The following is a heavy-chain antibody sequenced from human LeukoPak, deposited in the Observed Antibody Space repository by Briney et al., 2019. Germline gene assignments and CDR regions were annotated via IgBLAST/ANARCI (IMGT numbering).Heavy chain of an antibody. V-gene: IGHV3-21*01. CDR1: GFHFSTYA. CDR3: ARDRLGGLDY. D-gene: IGHD5-12*01. CDR2: ISTTSTYI. Sequence: GGSLRLSCAASGFHFSTYAINWVRQAPGKGLEWVSSISTTSTYIFYADSLKSRFTISRDNAKNSVYLQMNTLRPEDTAVYYCARDRLGGLDYWGQGTLVTVSS. J-gene: IGHJ4*02.